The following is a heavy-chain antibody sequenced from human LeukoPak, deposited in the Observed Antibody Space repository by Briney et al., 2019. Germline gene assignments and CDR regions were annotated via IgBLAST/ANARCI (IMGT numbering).Heavy chain of an antibody. CDR3: ARVNGPYNYYYYYYMDV. Sequence: SSETLSLTCTVSGYSISSGYYWGWIRQPPGKGLEWIGSIYHSGSTYYNPSLKSRVTISVDTSKNQFSLKLSSVTAADTAVYYCARVNGPYNYYYYYYMDVWGKGTTVTVSS. CDR2: IYHSGST. D-gene: IGHD2-8*01. V-gene: IGHV4-38-2*02. CDR1: GYSISSGYY. J-gene: IGHJ6*03.